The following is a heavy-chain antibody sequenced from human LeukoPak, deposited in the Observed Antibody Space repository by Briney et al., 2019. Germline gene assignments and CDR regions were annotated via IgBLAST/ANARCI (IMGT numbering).Heavy chain of an antibody. D-gene: IGHD1-26*01. J-gene: IGHJ4*02. CDR2: INSDGSST. Sequence: GGSLRLSCAASGFTFSSYWMHWVRQAPGKGLVWVSRINSDGSSTSYADSVKGRFTISRDNAKNTLYLQMNSLRAEDTAVYYCASRAWELNFDYWGQGTLVTVSS. CDR1: GFTFSSYW. V-gene: IGHV3-74*01. CDR3: ASRAWELNFDY.